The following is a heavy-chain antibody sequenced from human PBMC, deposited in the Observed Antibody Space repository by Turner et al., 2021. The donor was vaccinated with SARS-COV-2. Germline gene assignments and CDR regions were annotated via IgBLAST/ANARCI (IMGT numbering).Heavy chain of an antibody. CDR3: ARGASVTPDRYYYYYFGMDV. J-gene: IGHJ6*02. CDR1: GGTFSSYA. D-gene: IGHD4-17*01. CDR2: IIPIFGTA. Sequence: QVQLVQSGAEVKKPGSSVKVSCKASGGTFSSYAISWVRQAPGQGLEWMGGIIPIFGTANYAQKFQGRVTITADESTSTAYMELSSLRSEDTAVYYCARGASVTPDRYYYYYFGMDVWGQGTTVTVSS. V-gene: IGHV1-69*01.